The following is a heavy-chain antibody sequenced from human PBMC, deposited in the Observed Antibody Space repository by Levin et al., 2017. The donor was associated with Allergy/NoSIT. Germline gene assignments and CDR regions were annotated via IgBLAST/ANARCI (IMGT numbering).Heavy chain of an antibody. J-gene: IGHJ4*02. D-gene: IGHD4-23*01. CDR1: GFTVSSNY. V-gene: IGHV3-53*01. CDR3: ARGSNTEDYGGNPLGY. CDR2: IYSGGST. Sequence: GESLKISCAASGFTVSSNYMSWVRQAPGKGLEWVSVIYSGGSTYYADSVKGRFTISRDNSKNTLYLQMNSLRAEDMAVYYCARGSNTEDYGGNPLGYWGQGTLVTVSS.